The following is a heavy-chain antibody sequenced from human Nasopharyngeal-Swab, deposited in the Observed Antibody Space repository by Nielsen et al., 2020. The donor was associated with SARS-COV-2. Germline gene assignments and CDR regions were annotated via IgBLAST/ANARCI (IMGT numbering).Heavy chain of an antibody. CDR3: ARINSSGYYYGY. D-gene: IGHD3-22*01. CDR2: INHSGST. CDR1: GGSISSGGYY. J-gene: IGHJ4*02. Sequence: ESLKISCTVSGGSISSGGYYWSWIRQPPGKGLEWIGEINHSGSTNYNPSLKSRVTISVDTSKNQFSLKLSSVTAADTAVYYCARINSSGYYYGYWGQGTLVTVSS. V-gene: IGHV4-39*07.